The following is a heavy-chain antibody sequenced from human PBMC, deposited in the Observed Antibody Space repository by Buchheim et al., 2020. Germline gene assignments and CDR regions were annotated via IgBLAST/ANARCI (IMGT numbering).Heavy chain of an antibody. J-gene: IGHJ5*02. D-gene: IGHD3-22*01. CDR3: ARGGRVNYYDSSGYRNWFDP. CDR1: GFTFSSYG. CDR2: IWYDGSNK. Sequence: QVQLVESGGGVVQPGRSLRLSCAASGFTFSSYGMHWVRQAPGKGLEWVAVIWYDGSNKYYADYVKGRFTISRDNSKNTLYLQMNSLRAEDTAVYYCARGGRVNYYDSSGYRNWFDPWGQGTL. V-gene: IGHV3-33*01.